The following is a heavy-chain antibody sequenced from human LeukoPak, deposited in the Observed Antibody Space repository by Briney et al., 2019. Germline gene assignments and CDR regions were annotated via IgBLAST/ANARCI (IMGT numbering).Heavy chain of an antibody. CDR3: ARITMVRGVTGIGWFDP. D-gene: IGHD3-10*01. CDR1: GYTFTGYY. Sequence: GASVKVSCKASGYTFTGYYMHWVRQAPGQGLEWMGWINPNSGGTNYAQKFQGRVTMTRDTSISTAYMELSRLRSDDTAVYYCARITMVRGVTGIGWFDPWGQGTLVTVSS. J-gene: IGHJ5*02. CDR2: INPNSGGT. V-gene: IGHV1-2*02.